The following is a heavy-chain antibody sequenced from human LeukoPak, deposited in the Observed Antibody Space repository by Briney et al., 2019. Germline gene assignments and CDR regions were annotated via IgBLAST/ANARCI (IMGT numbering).Heavy chain of an antibody. Sequence: PSETLSLTCTVSGGSISSGSYYWSWIRQPAGKGLEWIGRIYTSGSTNYNPSLKSRVTISVDTSKNQFSLKLSSVTAADTAVYYCARVGWEPPQYYFDYWGQGTLVTVSS. CDR3: ARVGWEPPQYYFDY. J-gene: IGHJ4*02. CDR1: GGSISSGSYY. CDR2: IYTSGST. D-gene: IGHD1-26*01. V-gene: IGHV4-61*02.